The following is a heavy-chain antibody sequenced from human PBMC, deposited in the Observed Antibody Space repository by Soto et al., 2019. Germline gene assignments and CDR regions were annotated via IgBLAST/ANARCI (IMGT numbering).Heavy chain of an antibody. CDR2: INHSGST. CDR1: GGSFSGYY. J-gene: IGHJ4*02. V-gene: IGHV4-34*01. D-gene: IGHD3-22*01. CDR3: ARDCYYDSSGRTPLGY. Sequence: PSETLSLTCAVYGGSFSGYYWSWIRQPPGKGLEWIGEINHSGSTNYNPSLKSRVTISVDTSKNQFSLKLSSVTAADTAVYYCARDCYYDSSGRTPLGYWGQGTLVTVSS.